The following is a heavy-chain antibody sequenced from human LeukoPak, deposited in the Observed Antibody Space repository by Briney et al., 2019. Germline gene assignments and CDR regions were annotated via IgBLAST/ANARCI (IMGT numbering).Heavy chain of an antibody. CDR1: GFTFSSYW. CDR2: INSDGSST. J-gene: IGHJ4*02. D-gene: IGHD3-22*01. Sequence: GRSLRLSCAASGFTFSSYWMHWVRQAPGKGLVWVSRINSDGSSTSYADSVKGRFTISRDNAKNTLYLQMNSLRGEDTAVFYCARPQGYFAANFDCWGQGTLVTVSS. V-gene: IGHV3-74*01. CDR3: ARPQGYFAANFDC.